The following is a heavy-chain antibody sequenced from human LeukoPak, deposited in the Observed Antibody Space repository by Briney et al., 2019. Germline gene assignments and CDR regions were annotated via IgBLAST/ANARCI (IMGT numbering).Heavy chain of an antibody. Sequence: ASVKVSCKASGGTFSSYAISWVRQAPGQGLEWMGGIIPIFGTANYAQKFQGRVTITADESTCTAYMELSSLRSEDTAVYYCARAPARYNWNYTPPDYWGQGTLVTVSS. V-gene: IGHV1-69*13. CDR3: ARAPARYNWNYTPPDY. CDR1: GGTFSSYA. J-gene: IGHJ4*02. CDR2: IIPIFGTA. D-gene: IGHD1-7*01.